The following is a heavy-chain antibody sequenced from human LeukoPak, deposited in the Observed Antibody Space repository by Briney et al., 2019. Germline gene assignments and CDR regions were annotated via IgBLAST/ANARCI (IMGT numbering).Heavy chain of an antibody. CDR3: TRDSYCSSTSCYRGHFDS. Sequence: PGGSLRLSCAASGFTFSIYSMNWVRQAPGKGLEWVSSISTSSTYIDYADSMKGRFTISRDNAKKSSYLQMNSLRAEDTAVYYCTRDSYCSSTSCYRGHFDSWGQGTLVTVSS. CDR1: GFTFSIYS. J-gene: IGHJ4*02. CDR2: ISTSSTYI. V-gene: IGHV3-21*01. D-gene: IGHD2-2*01.